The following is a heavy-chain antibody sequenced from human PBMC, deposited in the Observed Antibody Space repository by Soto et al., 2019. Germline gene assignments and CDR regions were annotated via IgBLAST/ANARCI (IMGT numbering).Heavy chain of an antibody. CDR1: GYTFRNYD. CDR2: MNPNGGNA. CDR3: ARGHSNIYGSAEDNWFDP. D-gene: IGHD4-17*01. J-gene: IGHJ5*02. V-gene: IGHV1-8*01. Sequence: ASVKVSCKASGYTFRNYDINWVRQATGQGLEWMGWMNPNGGNAVYAQKFQGRVTMTTDTSISTVYMELSSLRSEDTAVYYCARGHSNIYGSAEDNWFDPWGEGTLVTVSS.